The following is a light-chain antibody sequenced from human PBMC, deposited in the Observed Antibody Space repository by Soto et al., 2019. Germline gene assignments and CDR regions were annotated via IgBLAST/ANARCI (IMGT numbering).Light chain of an antibody. CDR1: QGIRDE. CDR2: AAS. V-gene: IGKV1-6*01. CDR3: LQDYDYPRT. J-gene: IGKJ1*01. Sequence: AIQMTQSPSSLSASVGDRVTITCRASQGIRDELGWYQQKAGKAPNLLIPAASRLQSGVPSRFSGRGSGTDFTLTISSLQPEDFATYYCLQDYDYPRTFGQGTKVEIK.